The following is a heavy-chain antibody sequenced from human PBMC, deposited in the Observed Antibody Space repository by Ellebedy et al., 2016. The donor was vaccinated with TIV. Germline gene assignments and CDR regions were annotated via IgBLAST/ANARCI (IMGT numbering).Heavy chain of an antibody. J-gene: IGHJ3*01. CDR3: ARGGLEVPYDACDL. CDR2: ISYDGINK. D-gene: IGHD3-10*01. Sequence: GESLKISCAASGFTFRSYGMHWVRQAPGKGLEGVTLISYDGINKSYADSVTGRFIISRDNSKNTLYLQMNSLRAEDTAVYYCARGGLEVPYDACDLWGQGTMVTVSS. CDR1: GFTFRSYG. V-gene: IGHV3-30*03.